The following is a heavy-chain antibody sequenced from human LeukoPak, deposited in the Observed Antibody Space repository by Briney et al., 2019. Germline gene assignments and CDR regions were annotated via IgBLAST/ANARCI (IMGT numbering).Heavy chain of an antibody. CDR1: GFTFSNAW. V-gene: IGHV3-15*01. CDR2: IKSKTDGGTT. CDR3: TTHGAVGYCSGGSCPTLFFVDY. J-gene: IGHJ4*02. D-gene: IGHD2-15*01. Sequence: GGSLRLSCAASGFTFSNAWMSWVRQAPGKGLEWVGRIKSKTDGGTTDYAAPVKGRFTISRDDSKSTLYLQMNSLKTEDTAVYYCTTHGAVGYCSGGSCPTLFFVDYWGQGTLVTVSS.